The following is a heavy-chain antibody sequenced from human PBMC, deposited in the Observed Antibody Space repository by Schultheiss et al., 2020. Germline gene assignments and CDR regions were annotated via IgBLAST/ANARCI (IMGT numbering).Heavy chain of an antibody. Sequence: GGSLRLSCAASGFTVSSNYMSWVRQAPGKGLEWVSVIYSGGSTYYADSVKGRFTISRDNSKNTLYLQINSLSAEDTAVYYCARSNGDYRGYYFDFWGQGTLVTVSS. CDR1: GFTVSSNY. CDR3: ARSNGDYRGYYFDF. V-gene: IGHV3-66*01. D-gene: IGHD4-17*01. J-gene: IGHJ4*02. CDR2: IYSGGST.